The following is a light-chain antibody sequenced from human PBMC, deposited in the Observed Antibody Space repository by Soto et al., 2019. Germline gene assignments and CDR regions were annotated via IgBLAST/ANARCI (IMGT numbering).Light chain of an antibody. CDR1: QSISSW. Sequence: DIQMTQSPSTLSASVGDRVTITCRASQSISSWLAWYQQKPGKAPKLLIYDASSLESGVPSRFSGSGSGTEFTLTISSLQPDDFANYYCQQHRTFGQGTKVEIK. V-gene: IGKV1-5*01. CDR3: QQHRT. CDR2: DAS. J-gene: IGKJ1*01.